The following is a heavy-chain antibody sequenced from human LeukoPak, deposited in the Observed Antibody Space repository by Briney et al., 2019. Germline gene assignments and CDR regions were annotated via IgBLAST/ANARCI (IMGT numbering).Heavy chain of an antibody. Sequence: SETLSLTCTVSGGSISSYYWSWIRQPPGKGLEWLGYIYYSGSTNYNPSLKSRVTISVDTSKNQFSLKLSSVTAADTAVYYCARVVRYDSSGYYFDYWGQGTLVTVSS. CDR2: IYYSGST. CDR3: ARVVRYDSSGYYFDY. V-gene: IGHV4-59*01. D-gene: IGHD3-22*01. J-gene: IGHJ4*02. CDR1: GGSISSYY.